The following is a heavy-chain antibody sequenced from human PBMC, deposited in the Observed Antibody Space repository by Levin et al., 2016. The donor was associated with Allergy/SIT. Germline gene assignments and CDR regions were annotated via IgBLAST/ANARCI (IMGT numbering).Heavy chain of an antibody. CDR1: SDFFSRSKW. Sequence: SETLSLTCTVSSDFFSRSKWWSWVRQSPGKGLEWIGEIYHDGGTNYNPSLRSRVTMSVDKSKRRISLSLNSVSAADTATYYCARSLWVGATLGPYSYSGMDVWGQGTTVTVSS. J-gene: IGHJ6*02. CDR2: IYHDGGT. D-gene: IGHD3-10*01. CDR3: ARSLWVGATLGPYSYSGMDV. V-gene: IGHV4-4*02.